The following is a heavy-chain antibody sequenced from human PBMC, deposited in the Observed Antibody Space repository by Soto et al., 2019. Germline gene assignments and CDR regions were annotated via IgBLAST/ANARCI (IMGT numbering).Heavy chain of an antibody. J-gene: IGHJ4*02. D-gene: IGHD5-18*01. V-gene: IGHV4-31*03. CDR1: GGSISSGGYY. Sequence: TLSHTCPVSGGSISSGGYYWSWIRQHPGKGLEWIGYIYYSGSTYYNPSLKSRVTISVDTSKNQFSLKLSSVTAADTAVYYCASYSYGYETFDYWGQGTLVTVSS. CDR3: ASYSYGYETFDY. CDR2: IYYSGST.